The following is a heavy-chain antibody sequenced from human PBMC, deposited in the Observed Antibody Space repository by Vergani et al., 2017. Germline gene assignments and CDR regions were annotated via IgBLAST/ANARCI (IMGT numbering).Heavy chain of an antibody. CDR3: AVRPRVNLVGGEILTKRTFDY. D-gene: IGHD3-10*01. Sequence: QVQLQQWGAGVVKPSGTLSLTFAVFGESFSSFYWSWIRQPPGKGLEWIGEINNDGHTNYNPSLESRVTVSRDTAKNQFSLNLMSVIAADTAMYYCAVRPRVNLVGGEILTKRTFDYWSQGSLVTVSS. CDR1: GESFSSFY. V-gene: IGHV4-34*02. J-gene: IGHJ4*02. CDR2: INNDGHT.